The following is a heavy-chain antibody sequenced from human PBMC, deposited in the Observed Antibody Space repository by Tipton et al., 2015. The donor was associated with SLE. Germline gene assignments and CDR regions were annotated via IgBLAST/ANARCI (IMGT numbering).Heavy chain of an antibody. D-gene: IGHD1-1*01. Sequence: LRLSCTVSGFSISAGYYWAWIRQPPGKGLEWVGTIFHDGGTYYSPSLRSRLSMSVDTSKNQFSLSLTSVTAADTAIYYCVRLDVTPGFWGQGTLVTVSS. CDR1: GFSISAGYY. V-gene: IGHV4-38-2*02. J-gene: IGHJ4*02. CDR3: VRLDVTPGF. CDR2: IFHDGGT.